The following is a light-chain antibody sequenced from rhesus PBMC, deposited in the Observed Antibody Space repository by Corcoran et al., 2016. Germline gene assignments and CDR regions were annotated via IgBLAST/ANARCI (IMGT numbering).Light chain of an antibody. CDR2: AAS. Sequence: DIQMTQSPSSLSASVGDRVTITCRARQTISSYLAWYQQKPGKVPTLLIYAASSLESGIPSRFSGSGSGTEFTLTISSLQPEDFATYDCQQHNSHPFTFGPGTKLDIK. V-gene: IGKV1-44*01. J-gene: IGKJ3*01. CDR1: QTISSY. CDR3: QQHNSHPFT.